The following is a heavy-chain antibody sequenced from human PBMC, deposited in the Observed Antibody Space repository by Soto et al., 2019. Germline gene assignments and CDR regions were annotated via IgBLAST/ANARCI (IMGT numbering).Heavy chain of an antibody. J-gene: IGHJ4*02. CDR3: ATAGAVAADFDY. CDR1: GYTFTGYA. CDR2: INAGNGNT. V-gene: IGHV1-3*05. Sequence: QVQLVQSGAEEKKPGASVKVSCKASGYTFTGYAMHWVRQAPGQRLEWMGWINAGNGNTKYSQKFQGRVTITRDTSASTGYMALSSLRSEDTAVYYCATAGAVAADFDYWGQGTLVTVSS. D-gene: IGHD6-19*01.